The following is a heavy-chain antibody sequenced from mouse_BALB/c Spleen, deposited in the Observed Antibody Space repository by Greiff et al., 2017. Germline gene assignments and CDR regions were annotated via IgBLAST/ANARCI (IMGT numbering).Heavy chain of an antibody. D-gene: IGHD2-10*02. V-gene: IGHV5-12-2*01. CDR2: ISNGGGST. CDR1: GFTFSSYT. CDR3: ARQYGNRYYFDY. J-gene: IGHJ2*01. Sequence: EVKLVESGGGLVQPGGSLKLSCAASGFTFSSYTMSWVRQTPEKRLEWVAYISNGGGSTYYPDTVKGRFTISRDNAKNTLYLQMSSLKSEDTAMYYCARQYGNRYYFDYWGQGTTLTVSS.